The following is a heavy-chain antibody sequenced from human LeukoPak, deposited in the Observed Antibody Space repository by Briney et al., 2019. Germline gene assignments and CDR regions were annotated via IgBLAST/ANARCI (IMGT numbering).Heavy chain of an antibody. J-gene: IGHJ4*02. V-gene: IGHV3-48*03. CDR1: GFTFSNYE. CDR2: ISSTGYTI. Sequence: PGGSLRLSCAASGFTFSNYEMNWVHQAPGMGLECISYISSTGYTIYYADSVKGRFTISRDNAKNSLYLQMNSLRAEDTAVYYCASLLNWNDFDYWGQGALVTVSS. D-gene: IGHD1-20*01. CDR3: ASLLNWNDFDY.